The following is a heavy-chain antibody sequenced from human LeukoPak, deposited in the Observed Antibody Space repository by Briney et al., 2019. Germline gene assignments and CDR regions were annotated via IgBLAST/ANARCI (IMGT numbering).Heavy chain of an antibody. CDR3: VSFYETY. D-gene: IGHD2-2*01. V-gene: IGHV3-74*01. Sequence: GGSLRLSCAASGFTFTTYWMHWVRQAPGKGLVWVSHINSDGSWTGYADSVKGRFTISKDNAKNTVYLQMNNLRAEDTAVYYCVSFYETYWGRGTLVTVSS. CDR2: INSDGSWT. CDR1: GFTFTTYW. J-gene: IGHJ4*02.